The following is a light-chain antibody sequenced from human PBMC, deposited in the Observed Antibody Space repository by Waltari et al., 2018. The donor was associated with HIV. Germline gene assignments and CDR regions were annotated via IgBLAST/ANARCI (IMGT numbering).Light chain of an antibody. CDR1: QSVSTN. Sequence: EIVMTQSPATLSVSPGQRATLSCRARQSVSTNLAWYQQNPGQAPKLLLYDASTRATDTPARISGSGSGTEFTLTISSVQSEDFVVYYCQQYKNWPPAFGQGTKVEIK. CDR2: DAS. J-gene: IGKJ1*01. V-gene: IGKV3D-15*01. CDR3: QQYKNWPPA.